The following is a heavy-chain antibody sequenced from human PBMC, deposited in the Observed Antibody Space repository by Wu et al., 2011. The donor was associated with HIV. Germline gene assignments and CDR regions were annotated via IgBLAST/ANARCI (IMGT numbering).Heavy chain of an antibody. Sequence: VQLVQSGTEVKRPGSSVKVSCKASGGTFRSHAISWVRRAPGQGLEWMGWINPNSGATNYAQKFQGRVTMTRDTSITTGCMELTRLRSDDTAVYYCASGRQYQLQGVLPFDYWAREPWSPSPQ. CDR2: INPNSGAT. D-gene: IGHD2-2*01. J-gene: IGHJ4*02. CDR3: ASGRQYQLQGVLPFDY. V-gene: IGHV1-2*02. CDR1: GGTFRSHA.